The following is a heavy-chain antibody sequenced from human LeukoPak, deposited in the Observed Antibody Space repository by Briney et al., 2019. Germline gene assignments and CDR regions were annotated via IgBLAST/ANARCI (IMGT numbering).Heavy chain of an antibody. CDR1: GFTFSDYY. D-gene: IGHD2-15*01. CDR3: ARDESEDYNWFDP. J-gene: IGHJ5*02. Sequence: GGSLRPSCAASGFTFSDYYMSWIRQAPGKGLEWVSYISSSGSTIYYADSVKGRFTISRDNAKNSLYLQMNSLRAEDTAVYYCARDESEDYNWFDPWGQGTLVTVSS. V-gene: IGHV3-11*04. CDR2: ISSSGSTI.